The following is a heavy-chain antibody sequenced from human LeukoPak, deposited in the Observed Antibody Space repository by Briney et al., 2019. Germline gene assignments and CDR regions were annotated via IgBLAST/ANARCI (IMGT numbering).Heavy chain of an antibody. D-gene: IGHD3-16*01. V-gene: IGHV3-30-3*01. CDR3: ARGYYDFGY. J-gene: IGHJ4*02. Sequence: GGSLRLSCAASGFTFSSYAMHWVRQAPGKGLEWVAVISYDGSIKYYADSVKGRFTISRDNSKNTLYLQMNSLRAEDTAVYYCARGYYDFGYWGQGTLVTVSS. CDR1: GFTFSSYA. CDR2: ISYDGSIK.